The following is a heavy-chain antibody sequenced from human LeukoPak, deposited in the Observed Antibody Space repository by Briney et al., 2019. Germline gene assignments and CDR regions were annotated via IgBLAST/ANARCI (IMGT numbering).Heavy chain of an antibody. D-gene: IGHD3-22*01. CDR1: GFPFNSYG. J-gene: IGHJ4*02. Sequence: GGSLRLSCSASGFPFNSYGMHWVRQAPGKGLEWVAVISYDGSNKYYADSVKGRFTISRDNSKNTLYLQMNSLRAEDTAVYYCAKDLVDDYYDSSGYSRFDYWGQGTLVTVSS. V-gene: IGHV3-30*18. CDR3: AKDLVDDYYDSSGYSRFDY. CDR2: ISYDGSNK.